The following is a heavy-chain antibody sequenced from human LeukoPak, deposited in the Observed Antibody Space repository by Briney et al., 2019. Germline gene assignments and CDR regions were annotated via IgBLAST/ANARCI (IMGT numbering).Heavy chain of an antibody. CDR1: GYTFPSYF. Sequence: ASVKVSCKASGYTFPSYFMHWVRQVPGQGLEWMGIINPTGGSTTYAQKFQGRVTMTRDTSTSTVYMELSSLRSDDTAVYYCARTAARRFDYWGQGTLVTVSS. J-gene: IGHJ4*02. CDR3: ARTAARRFDY. CDR2: INPTGGST. D-gene: IGHD6-6*01. V-gene: IGHV1-46*01.